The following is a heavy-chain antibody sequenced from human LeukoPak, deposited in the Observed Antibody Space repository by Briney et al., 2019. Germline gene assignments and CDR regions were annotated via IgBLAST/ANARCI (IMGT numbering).Heavy chain of an antibody. Sequence: GGSLRLSCAASGFTFSTSWMYWVRQAPGKGLMYVSRINIDGSITTYADSVKGRFTISRDNTKNTLYLQMNSLGAEDTAVYYCVRDKMMDNRGVGFDPWGQGTLVTVSS. CDR3: VRDKMMDNRGVGFDP. D-gene: IGHD1-1*01. CDR1: GFTFSTSW. CDR2: INIDGSIT. J-gene: IGHJ5*02. V-gene: IGHV3-74*01.